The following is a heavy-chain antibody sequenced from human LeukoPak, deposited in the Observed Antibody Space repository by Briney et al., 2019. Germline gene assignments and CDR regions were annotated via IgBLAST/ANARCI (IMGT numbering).Heavy chain of an antibody. CDR1: GGSISSSNW. CDR3: ARESPPRDIAAARGPFDY. J-gene: IGHJ4*02. CDR2: IYHTGST. V-gene: IGHV4-4*02. D-gene: IGHD6-13*01. Sequence: SETLSLTCAVSGGSISSSNWWSWVRPPPGKGLEWIGEIYHTGSTNYNPSLKSRVTISVDKSKNQFSLNLSSVTAADTAVYYCARESPPRDIAAARGPFDYWGQGTLVTVSS.